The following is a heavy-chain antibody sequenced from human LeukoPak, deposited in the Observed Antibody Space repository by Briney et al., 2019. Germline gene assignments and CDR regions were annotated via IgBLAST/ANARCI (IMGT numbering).Heavy chain of an antibody. Sequence: GGSLRLSCAASGFTFSSHGMGWVRQAPGKGLEWVSAISGSGGSTYYADSVKGRFTISRDNSKNTLYLQMNSLRAEDTAVYYCAKQWLRLEYYFDYWGQGTLVTVSS. J-gene: IGHJ4*02. CDR3: AKQWLRLEYYFDY. CDR2: ISGSGGST. CDR1: GFTFSSHG. V-gene: IGHV3-23*01. D-gene: IGHD5-12*01.